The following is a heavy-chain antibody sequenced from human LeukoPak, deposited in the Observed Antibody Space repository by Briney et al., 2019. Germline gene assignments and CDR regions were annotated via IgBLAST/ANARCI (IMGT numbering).Heavy chain of an antibody. J-gene: IGHJ6*03. D-gene: IGHD3-3*01. CDR1: GGSISSSNW. Sequence: SGTLSLTCAVSGGSISSSNWWSWVRQPPGKGLEWIGEINHSGSTNYNPSLKSRVTISVDTSKNQFSLKLRSVTAADTAVYYCARRGSLTVFGVVSDYYYYMDVWGKGTTVTVSS. CDR2: INHSGST. V-gene: IGHV4-4*02. CDR3: ARRGSLTVFGVVSDYYYYMDV.